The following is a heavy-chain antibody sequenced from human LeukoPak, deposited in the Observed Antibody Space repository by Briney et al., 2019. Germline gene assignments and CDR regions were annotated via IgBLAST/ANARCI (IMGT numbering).Heavy chain of an antibody. V-gene: IGHV3-43D*03. Sequence: GGSPRLSCAASGFTFDDYAMHWVRQAPGKGLEGVSLISWDGGSTYYADSVKGRFTISRDNSKNSLYLQMNSLRADDTALYYCAKDLAPGVRGTKGGAFDIWGQGTMVTVSS. CDR3: AKDLAPGVRGTKGGAFDI. J-gene: IGHJ3*02. CDR2: ISWDGGST. D-gene: IGHD3-10*01. CDR1: GFTFDDYA.